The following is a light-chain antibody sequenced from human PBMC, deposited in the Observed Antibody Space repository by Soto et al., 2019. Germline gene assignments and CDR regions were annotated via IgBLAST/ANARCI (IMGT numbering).Light chain of an antibody. J-gene: IGKJ4*01. V-gene: IGKV3-20*01. CDR2: GAS. CDR1: QSVTSNY. CDR3: QQYARSPLT. Sequence: EIVLTQSPGTLSLSPGERATLSCRASQSVTSNYLAWFQQTPGQAPRLLIYGASSRATGIPDRFSGSGSGTEFTLTITRLEPEDFAVYFCQQYARSPLTFGGGTKVEIK.